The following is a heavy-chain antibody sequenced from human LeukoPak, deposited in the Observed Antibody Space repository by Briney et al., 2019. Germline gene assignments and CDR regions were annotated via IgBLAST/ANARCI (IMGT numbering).Heavy chain of an antibody. D-gene: IGHD3-16*01. CDR1: GGSFSGYY. V-gene: IGHV4-34*01. CDR2: INHSGST. J-gene: IGHJ4*02. Sequence: PSETLSLTCAVYGGSFSGYYWSWIRQPPGKGLEWIGEINHSGSTNYKPSLKSRVTISVDTSKNQFSLKLSSVTAADTAVYYCARGGVFDYWGQGTLVTVSS. CDR3: ARGGVFDY.